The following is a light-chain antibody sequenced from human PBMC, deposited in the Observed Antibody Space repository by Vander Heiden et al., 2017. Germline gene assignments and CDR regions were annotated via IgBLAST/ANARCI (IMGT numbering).Light chain of an antibody. CDR3: QQSYSTPCT. CDR2: AAS. CDR1: QSISNY. J-gene: IGKJ2*02. Sequence: DIAMSPSPSSLSASVGDRVIITCRASQSISNYLDWYQQKPGRAPNLLIYAASSLQSGVPSRFSGSGSGTDFTLTISSLQPEDFATYYCQQSYSTPCTFGRGTKLEIK. V-gene: IGKV1-39*01.